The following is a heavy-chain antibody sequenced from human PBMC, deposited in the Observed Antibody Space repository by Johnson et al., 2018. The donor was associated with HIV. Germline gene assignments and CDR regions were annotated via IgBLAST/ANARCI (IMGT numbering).Heavy chain of an antibody. CDR3: ARDHLSSRGAFDI. Sequence: QVQLVESGGGLVKPGGSLRLSCAASGFTFSDYYMSWIRQAPGKGLEWVSYITGSGTVVYYADSVKGRFTISRDNSKSTLYLQMNSLRVEDTAVYYCARDHLSSRGAFDIWGQGTMVTVSS. J-gene: IGHJ3*02. V-gene: IGHV3-11*04. D-gene: IGHD6-13*01. CDR1: GFTFSDYY. CDR2: ITGSGTVV.